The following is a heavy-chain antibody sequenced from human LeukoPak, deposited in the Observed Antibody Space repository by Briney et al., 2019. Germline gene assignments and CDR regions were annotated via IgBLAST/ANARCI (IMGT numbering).Heavy chain of an antibody. Sequence: GGSLRLSCAASGFTFSSYWMSWVRQAPGKGLEWVANIKQDGSEKYYVDSVKGRFTISRDNAKNSLYLQMNSLRAEDTAVYYCAGEAGIVVVLAAWNWFDPWGQGTLVTVSS. D-gene: IGHD2-2*01. CDR1: GFTFSSYW. J-gene: IGHJ5*02. CDR3: AGEAGIVVVLAAWNWFDP. CDR2: IKQDGSEK. V-gene: IGHV3-7*01.